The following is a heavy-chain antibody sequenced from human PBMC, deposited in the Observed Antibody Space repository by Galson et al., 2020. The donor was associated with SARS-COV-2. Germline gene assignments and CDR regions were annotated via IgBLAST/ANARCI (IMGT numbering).Heavy chain of an antibody. V-gene: IGHV4-30-4*01. J-gene: IGHJ4*02. CDR1: GGSISSGDYY. CDR3: ARARRITIFGVVTNFDY. D-gene: IGHD3-3*01. CDR2: IYYSGST. Sequence: SQTLSLTCTVSGGSISSGDYYWSWIRQPPGKGLEWIGYIYYSGSTYYNPSLKSRVTISVDTSKNQFSLKLSSVTATDTAVYYCARARRITIFGVVTNFDYWGQGTLVTVSS.